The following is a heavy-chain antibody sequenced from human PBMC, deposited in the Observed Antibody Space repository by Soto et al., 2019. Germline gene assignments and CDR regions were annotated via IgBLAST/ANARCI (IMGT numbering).Heavy chain of an antibody. J-gene: IGHJ5*02. CDR1: GGSISSSSYY. CDR2: IYYSGST. Sequence: PSETLSLTCTVSGGSISSSSYYWGWIRQPPGKGLEWIGSIYYSGSTYYNPSLKSRVTISVDTSKNQFSLKLSSVTAADTAVYYCARQRLNYDILTGYRPNWFDPWGQGTLVTVSS. CDR3: ARQRLNYDILTGYRPNWFDP. V-gene: IGHV4-39*01. D-gene: IGHD3-9*01.